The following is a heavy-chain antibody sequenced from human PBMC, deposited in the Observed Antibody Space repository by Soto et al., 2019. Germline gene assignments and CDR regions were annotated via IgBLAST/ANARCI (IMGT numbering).Heavy chain of an antibody. CDR1: GYTFTSYA. Sequence: QVQLVQSGAEEKKPGASVKVSCKASGYTFTSYAMHWVRQAPGQRLEWMGWINAGNGNTKYSQKFQGRVTITRDTSASTAYMELSSLRSDDPAVYYCARVYAGVAGSDYWGQGTLVTVSS. CDR2: INAGNGNT. J-gene: IGHJ4*02. CDR3: ARVYAGVAGSDY. D-gene: IGHD6-13*01. V-gene: IGHV1-3*05.